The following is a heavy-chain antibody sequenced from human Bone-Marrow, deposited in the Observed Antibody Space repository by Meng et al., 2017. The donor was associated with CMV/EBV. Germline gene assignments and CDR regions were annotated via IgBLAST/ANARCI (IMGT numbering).Heavy chain of an antibody. J-gene: IGHJ6*02. D-gene: IGHD3-10*01. CDR1: GFTFSSYG. CDR3: ARDSYYYGSGEGYYYYYGMDV. V-gene: IGHV3-74*01. CDR2: INSDGSST. Sequence: GGSLRLSCAASGFTFSSYGMHWVRQAPGKGLVWVSRINSDGSSTSYADSVKGRFTISRDNAKNTLYLQMNSLRAEDTAVYYCARDSYYYGSGEGYYYYYGMDVWGQGTTVTVSS.